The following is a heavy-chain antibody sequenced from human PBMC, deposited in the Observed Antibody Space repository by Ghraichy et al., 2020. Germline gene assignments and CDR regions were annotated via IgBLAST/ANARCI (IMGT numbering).Heavy chain of an antibody. Sequence: GGSLRLSCAASGFTFGGSGMNWVRQAPGKGLESVSYISSTGSIIYYADSVKGRFTISRDNAKNSLYLQMNSLRAEDTAVYYCARGGGGYVGSSWVFDYWGQGTLVTVSS. CDR1: GFTFGGSG. CDR2: ISSTGSII. D-gene: IGHD6-13*01. V-gene: IGHV3-48*01. J-gene: IGHJ4*02. CDR3: ARGGGGYVGSSWVFDY.